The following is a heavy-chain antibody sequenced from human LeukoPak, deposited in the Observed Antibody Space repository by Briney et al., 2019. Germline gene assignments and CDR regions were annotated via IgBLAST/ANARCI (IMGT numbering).Heavy chain of an antibody. CDR1: GFTFSSSS. J-gene: IGHJ4*02. Sequence: GGSLRLSCAASGFTFSSSSMSLVRQAPGKGLEWVSVISGSGGSTDYADSVKGRFTISRDNSKNTLYLQINSLRAEGTAVYYCAKGSGWYVWGQGTLVTVSS. D-gene: IGHD6-19*01. CDR3: AKGSGWYV. V-gene: IGHV3-23*01. CDR2: ISGSGGST.